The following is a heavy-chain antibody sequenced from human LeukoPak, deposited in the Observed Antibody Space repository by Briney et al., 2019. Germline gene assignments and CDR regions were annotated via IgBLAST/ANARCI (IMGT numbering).Heavy chain of an antibody. Sequence: ASVKVSCKASGYTFTNYGISWVRQAPGQGLEWMGWISAYNGYTDYAQKLQFRVTMTTDTPTSTAYMELRSLRSDDTAVYYCARDKAVTTEVTQHFQHWGQGTLVTVSS. CDR3: ARDKAVTTEVTQHFQH. J-gene: IGHJ1*01. CDR2: ISAYNGYT. V-gene: IGHV1-18*01. CDR1: GYTFTNYG. D-gene: IGHD4-23*01.